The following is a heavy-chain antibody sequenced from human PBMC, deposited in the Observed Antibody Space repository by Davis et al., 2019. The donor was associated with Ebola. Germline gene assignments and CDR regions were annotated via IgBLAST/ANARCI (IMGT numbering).Heavy chain of an antibody. V-gene: IGHV3-23*01. D-gene: IGHD1-26*01. Sequence: PGGSLRLSCVGVTSGFTFSIYAMSWVRQAPGTGLEWVSGISGSGGSTDYADSVKGRFTISRDNSKNTLYLQMNSLRAEDTAVYYCAKDPFSGSYFFDYWGQGTLVTVSS. J-gene: IGHJ4*02. CDR2: ISGSGGST. CDR1: GFTFSIYA. CDR3: AKDPFSGSYFFDY.